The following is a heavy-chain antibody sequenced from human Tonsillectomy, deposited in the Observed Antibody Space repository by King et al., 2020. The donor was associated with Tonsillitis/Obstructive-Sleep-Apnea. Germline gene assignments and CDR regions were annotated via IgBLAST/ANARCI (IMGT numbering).Heavy chain of an antibody. Sequence: QLVQSGAEVKKPGSSVKVSCKASGGTFSNYAFSWVRQAPGQGLEWMGRIIPILGIANYAQKFQGRVTITADKSTTTAYMEVSSLRSEDTAVYYCARTEWELHGSRWTFDIWGQGTLVTVSS. CDR1: GGTFSNYA. D-gene: IGHD1-26*01. CDR2: IIPILGIA. CDR3: ARTEWELHGSRWTFDI. V-gene: IGHV1-69*10. J-gene: IGHJ3*02.